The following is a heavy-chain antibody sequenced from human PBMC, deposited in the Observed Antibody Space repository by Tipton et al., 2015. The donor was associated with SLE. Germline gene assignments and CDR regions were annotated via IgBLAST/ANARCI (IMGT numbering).Heavy chain of an antibody. J-gene: IGHJ4*02. D-gene: IGHD3-3*02. CDR3: GKDPRISY. Sequence: GSLRLSCAASGFTFSSYAMGWVRQAPGKGLEWVSAISNSGGRTYYADSVKGRFTISRDNSKNTVYLQMNSLRVEDTAVYYCGKDPRISYWGQGTQVTVSS. CDR1: GFTFSSYA. CDR2: ISNSGGRT. V-gene: IGHV3-23*01.